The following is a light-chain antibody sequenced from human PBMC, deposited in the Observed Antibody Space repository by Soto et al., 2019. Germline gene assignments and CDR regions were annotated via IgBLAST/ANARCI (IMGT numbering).Light chain of an antibody. V-gene: IGKV1-12*01. CDR2: AAS. J-gene: IGKJ4*01. Sequence: DLQMTQSPSSVYASVGDRVTITCRASPVISGWLAWYQQKPGKAPKLLIYAASTLETGVPSRFSGGRSGPDFTLTINNLQPEDFATYYCQQATISQLTCGGGTKVEIK. CDR3: QQATISQLT. CDR1: PVISGW.